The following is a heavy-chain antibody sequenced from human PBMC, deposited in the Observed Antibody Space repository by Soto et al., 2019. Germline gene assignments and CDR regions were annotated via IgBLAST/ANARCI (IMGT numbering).Heavy chain of an antibody. J-gene: IGHJ3*02. D-gene: IGHD3-10*01. CDR2: INHSGST. V-gene: IGHV4-34*01. CDR1: GGSFSGYY. Sequence: SETLSLTCAVYGGSFSGYYWSWIRQPPGKGLEWIGEINHSGSTNYNPSLKSRVTISVDTSKNQFSLKLSSVTAADTAVYYCARPPIQSTMVRGVTKGGGAFDIWGQGTMVTVSS. CDR3: ARPPIQSTMVRGVTKGGGAFDI.